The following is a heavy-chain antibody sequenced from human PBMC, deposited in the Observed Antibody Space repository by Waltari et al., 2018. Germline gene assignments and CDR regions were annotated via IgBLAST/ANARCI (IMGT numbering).Heavy chain of an antibody. V-gene: IGHV3-7*01. Sequence: EVQLVESGGGLVQPGGSLRLSCAASGFTFSSYWMSWVRQAPGKGLEWVANIKQDGSEKYYVDSVKGRFTNSRDNAKNSLYLQMNSLRAEDTAVYYCARWAHYDFWSGYLGSLDPWGQGTLVTVSS. D-gene: IGHD3-3*01. CDR3: ARWAHYDFWSGYLGSLDP. CDR2: IKQDGSEK. J-gene: IGHJ5*02. CDR1: GFTFSSYW.